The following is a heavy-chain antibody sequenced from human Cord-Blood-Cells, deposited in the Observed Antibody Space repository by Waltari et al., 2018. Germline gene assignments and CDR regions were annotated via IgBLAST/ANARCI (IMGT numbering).Heavy chain of an antibody. Sequence: QLQLQESGPGLVTPSETLSLTCTVSGGSISSSSYYWGWIRQPPGKGLEWIGSIYYSGSTYYNPSLKSRVTISVDTSKNQFSLKLSSVTAADTAVYYCARHDYDWGYFDYWGQGTLVTVSS. J-gene: IGHJ4*02. CDR3: ARHDYDWGYFDY. CDR1: GGSISSSSYY. CDR2: IYYSGST. V-gene: IGHV4-39*07. D-gene: IGHD3-9*01.